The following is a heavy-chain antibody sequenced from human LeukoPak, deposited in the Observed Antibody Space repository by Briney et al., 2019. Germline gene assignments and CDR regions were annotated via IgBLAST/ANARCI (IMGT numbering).Heavy chain of an antibody. V-gene: IGHV4-4*02. CDR3: ATGYSSSRSSSAVDY. CDR2: IYHSGST. Sequence: PSETLSLTCAVSGGSISSSNWWSWVRQPPGKGLEWIGEIYHSGSTNYNPSLKSRVTISVDTSKNQFSLKLSSVTAADTAVYYCATGYSSSRSSSAVDYWGQGTLVTVSS. D-gene: IGHD6-13*01. J-gene: IGHJ4*02. CDR1: GGSISSSNW.